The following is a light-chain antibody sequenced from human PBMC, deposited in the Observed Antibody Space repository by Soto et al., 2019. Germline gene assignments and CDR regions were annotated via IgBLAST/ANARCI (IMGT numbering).Light chain of an antibody. CDR1: QSISSH. V-gene: IGKV1-39*01. CDR3: QHGHSAPLT. Sequence: QMTQSPSSLFASVGDRVTITCRASQSISSHLNWYQQKVGQTPRLLIYAASTLQSEAPPRFSGSCSGTEFTLAVSPLQREDFATDYCQHGHSAPLTIGGETKIQI. J-gene: IGKJ4*01. CDR2: AAS.